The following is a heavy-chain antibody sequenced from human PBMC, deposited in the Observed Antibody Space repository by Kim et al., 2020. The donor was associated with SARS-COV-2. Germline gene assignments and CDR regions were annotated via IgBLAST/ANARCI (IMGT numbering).Heavy chain of an antibody. J-gene: IGHJ4*02. V-gene: IGHV3-15*01. CDR3: TIHSTRRFGD. Sequence: GGSLRLSCAGSGFTVSNVWMSWVRQAPGKGLEWVGRIKSKTDGRTTDYAAPVKDRFTISEDDSKNTLYLQMNSLKTEDTAVYYCTIHSTRRFGDWGQGALVTVSS. D-gene: IGHD3-10*01. CDR1: GFTVSNVW. CDR2: IKSKTDGRTT.